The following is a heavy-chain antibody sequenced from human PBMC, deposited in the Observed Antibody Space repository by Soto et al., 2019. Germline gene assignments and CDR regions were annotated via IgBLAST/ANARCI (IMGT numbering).Heavy chain of an antibody. CDR3: ARGSRVVTRGGYYYYYGMDV. Sequence: ASVKVSCKASGGTFSSYAISWVRQAPGQGLEWMGGIIPIFGTANYAQKFQGRVTITADESTSTAYMELSSLRSEDTAVYYCARGSRVVTRGGYYYYYGMDVWGQGTTVTVSS. CDR1: GGTFSSYA. D-gene: IGHD2-21*02. J-gene: IGHJ6*02. CDR2: IIPIFGTA. V-gene: IGHV1-69*13.